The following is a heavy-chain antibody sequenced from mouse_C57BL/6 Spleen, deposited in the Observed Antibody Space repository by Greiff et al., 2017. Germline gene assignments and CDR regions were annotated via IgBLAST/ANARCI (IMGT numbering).Heavy chain of an antibody. CDR3: ARSGLYDYDEDFDY. V-gene: IGHV1-64*01. J-gene: IGHJ2*01. Sequence: QVQLQQPGAELVKPGASVKLSCKASGYTFTSYWMHWVKQRPGQGLEWIGMIHPNSGSTNYNEKFKSKATLTVDKSSSTAYMQLSSLTSEDSAVYYCARSGLYDYDEDFDYWGQGTTRTVSS. CDR1: GYTFTSYW. D-gene: IGHD2-4*01. CDR2: IHPNSGST.